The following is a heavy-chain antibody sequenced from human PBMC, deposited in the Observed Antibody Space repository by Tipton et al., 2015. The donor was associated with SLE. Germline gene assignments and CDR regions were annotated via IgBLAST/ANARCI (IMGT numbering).Heavy chain of an antibody. Sequence: TLSLTCTVSDGGSISSGSYYWSWIRQPAGKGLEWIGRIYYSGSTNYNPSLKSRVTISVDTSKNQFSLKLSSVTAADTAVYYCARGPRGYYYYMDVWGNGTTVTVSS. CDR2: IYYSGST. J-gene: IGHJ6*03. CDR3: ARGPRGYYYYMDV. CDR1: DGGSISSGSYY. V-gene: IGHV4-61*10.